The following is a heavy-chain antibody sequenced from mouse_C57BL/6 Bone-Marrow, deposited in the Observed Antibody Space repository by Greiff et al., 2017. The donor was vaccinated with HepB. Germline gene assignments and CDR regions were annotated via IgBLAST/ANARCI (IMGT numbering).Heavy chain of an antibody. Sequence: VKVVESGAELVRPGASVTLSCKASGYTFTDYEMHWVKQTPVHGLEWIGAIDPETGGTAYNQKFKGKAILTADKSSSTAYMELRSLTSEDSAVYYCTRLGLRLAYWGQGTLVTVSA. J-gene: IGHJ3*01. D-gene: IGHD2-4*01. CDR3: TRLGLRLAY. CDR1: GYTFTDYE. CDR2: IDPETGGT. V-gene: IGHV1-15*01.